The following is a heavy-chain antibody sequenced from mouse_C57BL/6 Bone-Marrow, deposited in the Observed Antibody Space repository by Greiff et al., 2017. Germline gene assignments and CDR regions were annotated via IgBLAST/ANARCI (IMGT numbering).Heavy chain of an antibody. CDR3: AREGVTTHYYTMDY. CDR1: GYSFTDYN. Sequence: QLQQSGPELVKPGASVKISCKASGYSFTDYNMNWVKQSNGKSLEWIGVVNPNYGTTSYNQKFNGKATLTVDQSSSTAYMQLNSLTSEDSSVYYCAREGVTTHYYTMDYWDQGTSVTVSS. D-gene: IGHD2-2*01. V-gene: IGHV1-39*01. J-gene: IGHJ4*01. CDR2: VNPNYGTT.